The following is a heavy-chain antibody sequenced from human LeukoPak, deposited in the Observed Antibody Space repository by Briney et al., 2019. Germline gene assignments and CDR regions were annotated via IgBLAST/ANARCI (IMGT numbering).Heavy chain of an antibody. V-gene: IGHV3-7*01. J-gene: IGHJ4*02. D-gene: IGHD3-10*01. CDR3: ARDIHNVWSGESPYYFDY. CDR1: GFTFSSYW. CDR2: TKQDGSEK. Sequence: GGSLRLSCAASGFTFSSYWMSWVRQAPGKGLEWVANTKQDGSEKYYVDSVKGRFTISRDNAKNSLYLQMNSLRAEDTAVYYCARDIHNVWSGESPYYFDYWGQGTLVTVSS.